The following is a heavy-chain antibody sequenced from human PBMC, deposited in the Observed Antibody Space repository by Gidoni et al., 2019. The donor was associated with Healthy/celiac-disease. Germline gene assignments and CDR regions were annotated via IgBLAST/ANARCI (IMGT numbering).Heavy chain of an antibody. CDR2: INPNSGGT. CDR3: GREVAGAGDY. J-gene: IGHJ4*02. CDR1: GYTFTGYY. V-gene: IGHV1-2*02. Sequence: QVQLVPSGAEVQKPVSSVKVSCTASGYTFTGYYMHWVRQAPGQGLEWMGWINPNSGGTNYAQKFKGRVTRTRDTSISTAYMELSRLRSDDTAVYYCGREVAGAGDYWGQGTLVTVSS. D-gene: IGHD6-19*01.